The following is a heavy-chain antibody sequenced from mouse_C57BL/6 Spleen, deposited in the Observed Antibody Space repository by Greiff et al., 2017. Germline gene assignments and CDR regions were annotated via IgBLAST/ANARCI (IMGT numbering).Heavy chain of an antibody. CDR2: ISSGGSST. CDR1: GFTFSSYG. J-gene: IGHJ3*01. Sequence: EVKLVESGGDLVKPGGSLKLSCAASGFTFSSYGMSWVRQTPDKRLEWVATISSGGSSTYYPDSVKGRFTISRDNAKNTLYLQMSSLKSEDTAMYYCARQKSSYYSNYAWFAYWGQGTLVTVSA. CDR3: ARQKSSYYSNYAWFAY. D-gene: IGHD2-5*01. V-gene: IGHV5-6*02.